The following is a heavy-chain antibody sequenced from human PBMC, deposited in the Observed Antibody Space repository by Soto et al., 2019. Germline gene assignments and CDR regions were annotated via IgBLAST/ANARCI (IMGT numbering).Heavy chain of an antibody. J-gene: IGHJ6*02. V-gene: IGHV1-3*01. Sequence: ASVKVSCKASGYTLTSYGISWVRQAPGQGLEWMGWINAGNGNTKYSQKFQGRVTITRDTSASTAYMELSSLRSEDTAVYYCAREAIVLVPADNYYYYYGMDVWGQGTTVTVSS. CDR2: INAGNGNT. CDR1: GYTLTSYG. CDR3: AREAIVLVPADNYYYYYGMDV. D-gene: IGHD2-2*01.